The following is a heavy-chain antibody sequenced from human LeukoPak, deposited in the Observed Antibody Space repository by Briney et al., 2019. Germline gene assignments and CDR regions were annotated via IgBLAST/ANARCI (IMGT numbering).Heavy chain of an antibody. CDR3: ARGLRWLPHNRFDP. CDR1: GGSFSGYY. D-gene: IGHD5-12*01. CDR2: INHSGST. V-gene: IGHV4-34*01. J-gene: IGHJ5*02. Sequence: SETLSLTCAVYGGSFSGYYWSWIRQPPGKGLEWIGEINHSGSTNYNPSLKSRVTISVDTSKNQFSLKLSSVTAADTAVYYCARGLRWLPHNRFDPWGQGTLVTVSS.